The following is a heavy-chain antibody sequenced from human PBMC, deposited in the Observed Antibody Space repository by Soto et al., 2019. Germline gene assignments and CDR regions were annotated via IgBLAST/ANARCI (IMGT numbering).Heavy chain of an antibody. D-gene: IGHD3-3*01. V-gene: IGHV3-49*03. J-gene: IGHJ4*02. CDR2: IRSTPAGGTT. CDR3: TRLPVRSLWMGYSFDY. Sequence: EVQLVESGGGLVQPGRSLRLPCTASGFPFGDYAMSWIRQAPGKGLEWVGFIRSTPAGGTTEYAASVRGRFSISRDDSKSIVYLQMNSLKTEDTALYYCTRLPVRSLWMGYSFDYWGQGPLVTVSS. CDR1: GFPFGDYA.